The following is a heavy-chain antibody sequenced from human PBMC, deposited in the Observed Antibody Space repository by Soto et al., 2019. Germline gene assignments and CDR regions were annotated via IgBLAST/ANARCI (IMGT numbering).Heavy chain of an antibody. CDR2: ISGYNGNT. Sequence: QVQVVQSGAEVKKPGASVKVSCKASGYTFTSYAISWVRQAPGQGLEWMGWISGYNGNTNYAQNFQDRVIMTTDTSTTTAYMELRSLTSDDTAVYYCARERGWYFDPWGRRTLVTVSS. CDR1: GYTFTSYA. J-gene: IGHJ2*01. CDR3: ARERGWYFDP. V-gene: IGHV1-18*01. D-gene: IGHD3-10*01.